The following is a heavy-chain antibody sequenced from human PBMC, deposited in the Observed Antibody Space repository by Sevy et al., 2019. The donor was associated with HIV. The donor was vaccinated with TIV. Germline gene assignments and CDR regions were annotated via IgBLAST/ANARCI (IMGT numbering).Heavy chain of an antibody. CDR3: AREGCTKPHDY. CDR1: GFNFNIYS. D-gene: IGHD2-8*01. CDR2: LSFGCGRI. V-gene: IGHV3-23*01. Sequence: GGSLRRSCVASGFNFNIYSFSWVRQAPGKGLEWVSTLSFGCGRINYADSVQGRFTISRDDSKKTLYLEIHSLRVEDTAVYYCAREGCTKPHDYWGQGTLVTVSS. J-gene: IGHJ4*02.